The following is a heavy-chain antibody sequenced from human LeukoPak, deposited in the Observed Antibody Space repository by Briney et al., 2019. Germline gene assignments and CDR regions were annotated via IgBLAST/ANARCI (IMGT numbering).Heavy chain of an antibody. V-gene: IGHV3-11*04. CDR2: ISSSGSTI. CDR1: GFTFSDYY. Sequence: GGSLRLSCAASGFTFSDYYMSWIRQAPGKGLEWVSYISSSGSTIYYADSVKGRFTISRDNSKNTLYLQMNSLRAEDTAVYYCARLPSSGWSVRTREYYYYGMDVWGQGTTVTVSS. D-gene: IGHD6-19*01. CDR3: ARLPSSGWSVRTREYYYYGMDV. J-gene: IGHJ6*02.